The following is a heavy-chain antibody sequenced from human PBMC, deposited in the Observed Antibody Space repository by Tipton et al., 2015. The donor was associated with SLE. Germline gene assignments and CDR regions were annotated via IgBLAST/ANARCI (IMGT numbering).Heavy chain of an antibody. CDR2: IRAGGSNK. Sequence: SLRLSCAASGFTYSGYAMHWVRQAPGKGLEWVAFIRAGGSNKDYADSVKGRFAISRDNSKNTLYLQMNRLRGEDTAVYYCAGGTGAYFDHWGQGTLVTVSS. V-gene: IGHV3-30*02. J-gene: IGHJ4*02. CDR1: GFTYSGYA. D-gene: IGHD3-16*01. CDR3: AGGTGAYFDH.